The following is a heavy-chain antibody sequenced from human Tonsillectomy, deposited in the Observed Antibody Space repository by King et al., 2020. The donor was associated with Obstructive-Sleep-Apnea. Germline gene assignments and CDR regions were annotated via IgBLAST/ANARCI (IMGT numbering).Heavy chain of an antibody. CDR2: IYNTGST. CDR3: ARDMQGRPWYFDL. CDR1: GAFISGFY. D-gene: IGHD2-2*01. J-gene: IGHJ2*01. V-gene: IGHV4-59*13. Sequence: QLQESGPGLVKPSETLSLTCNVSGAFISGFYWSWIRQPPGKGPEWIGYIYNTGSTNYNPSLKSRVTISVDTSKNQISLNLTPVTAADTAVYYCARDMQGRPWYFDLWGRGTLVTVSS.